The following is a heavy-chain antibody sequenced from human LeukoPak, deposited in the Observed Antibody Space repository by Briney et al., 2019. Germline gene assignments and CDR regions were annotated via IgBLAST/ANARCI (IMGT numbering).Heavy chain of an antibody. CDR1: RFTFSSYA. V-gene: IGHV3-23*01. CDR3: AKDYQLLYAEYFQH. CDR2: ISGSGGST. Sequence: PGVSLRLFCAASRFTFSSYAMSWLRQAPGKGLEWVSAISGSGGSTYYADSVKGRFTISRDNSKNTLYLQMNSLRAEDTAVYYCAKDYQLLYAEYFQHWGQGTLVTVSS. D-gene: IGHD2-2*02. J-gene: IGHJ1*01.